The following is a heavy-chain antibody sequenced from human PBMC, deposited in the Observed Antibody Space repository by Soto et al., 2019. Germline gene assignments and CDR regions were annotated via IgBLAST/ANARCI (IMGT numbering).Heavy chain of an antibody. CDR1: GFTFTTYG. Sequence: QVQLVESGGGVVQPGRSLRLSCAASGFTFTTYGMHWVRQAPGKGLDWVALIWSDGSRTYYAESVKGRFTISRDNSKNTLFLQMNSLRAEDTAVYYCAREEIGVVGSTFAYWGQGTLVTVSS. V-gene: IGHV3-33*01. D-gene: IGHD6-19*01. J-gene: IGHJ4*02. CDR2: IWSDGSRT. CDR3: AREEIGVVGSTFAY.